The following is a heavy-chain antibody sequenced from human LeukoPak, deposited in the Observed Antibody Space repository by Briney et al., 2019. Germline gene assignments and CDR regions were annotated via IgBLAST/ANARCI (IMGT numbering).Heavy chain of an antibody. D-gene: IGHD3-22*01. J-gene: IGHJ3*02. CDR1: GYTFIGYF. Sequence: ASVKVSCKASGYTFIGYFMHWVRQAPRQGLEWMGRINPNSGDTNYAQRFQGRVTMTRDTSITTAYMVLSRLRSDDADIYYCAREGYSDSRGSSDAFDIWGQGTMVTVSS. CDR3: AREGYSDSRGSSDAFDI. CDR2: INPNSGDT. V-gene: IGHV1-2*05.